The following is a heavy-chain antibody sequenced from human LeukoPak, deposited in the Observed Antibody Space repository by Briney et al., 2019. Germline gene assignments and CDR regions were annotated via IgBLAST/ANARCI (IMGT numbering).Heavy chain of an antibody. D-gene: IGHD3-22*01. V-gene: IGHV4-39*07. CDR3: ARDSMIVVPFDY. CDR2: IYYSGST. Sequence: SETLSLTCTVSGGSISSSSYYWGWIRQPPGKGLEWIGSIYYSGSTYYNPSLKSRVTISVDTSKNQFSLKLSSVTAADTAVYYCARDSMIVVPFDYWGQGTLVTVSS. CDR1: GGSISSSSYY. J-gene: IGHJ4*02.